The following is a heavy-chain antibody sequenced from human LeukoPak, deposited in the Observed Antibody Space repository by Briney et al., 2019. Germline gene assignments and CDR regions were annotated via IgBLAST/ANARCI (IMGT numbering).Heavy chain of an antibody. Sequence: SQTLSLTCTVSGASISSGDSYWSWIRQPPGKGLEWIGYFYYTGSAFYNPSLKSRVTISVDTSKNQFSLKLSSVTAADTAVYYCAREEGGDYVYYWGQGTLVTVSS. V-gene: IGHV4-30-4*01. CDR1: GASISSGDSY. CDR3: AREEGGDYVYY. CDR2: FYYTGSA. J-gene: IGHJ4*02. D-gene: IGHD4-17*01.